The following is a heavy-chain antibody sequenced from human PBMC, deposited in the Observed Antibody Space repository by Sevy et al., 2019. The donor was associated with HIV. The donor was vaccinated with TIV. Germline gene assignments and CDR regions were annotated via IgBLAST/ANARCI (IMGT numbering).Heavy chain of an antibody. CDR1: GFTFSRNG. D-gene: IGHD1-26*01. Sequence: GGSLRLSCAASGFTFSRNGMHWVRQAPGQGLEWMAGISYDGSKTYSADSVKGRFTIARDNSKNTLYLQMSSLRAEDTAVYYCAGVGPGDSGYFDYWGQGSLVTVSS. J-gene: IGHJ4*02. CDR2: ISYDGSKT. CDR3: AGVGPGDSGYFDY. V-gene: IGHV3-30*03.